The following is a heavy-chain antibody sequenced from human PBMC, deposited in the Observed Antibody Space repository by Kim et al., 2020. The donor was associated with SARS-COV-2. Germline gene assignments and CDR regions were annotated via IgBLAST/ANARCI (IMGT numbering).Heavy chain of an antibody. CDR1: GGSISSGDYY. J-gene: IGHJ4*02. CDR2: IYYSGST. V-gene: IGHV4-31*03. D-gene: IGHD6-13*01. Sequence: SETLSLTCTVSGGSISSGDYYWSWIRQHPGKGLEWIGFIYYSGSTFYNPSLESRVSMSLDTSKNQFSLSLSSVTAADTALFYCARVVVSGAGTWRPGGYFDNWGQGTLVTGSS. CDR3: ARVVVSGAGTWRPGGYFDN.